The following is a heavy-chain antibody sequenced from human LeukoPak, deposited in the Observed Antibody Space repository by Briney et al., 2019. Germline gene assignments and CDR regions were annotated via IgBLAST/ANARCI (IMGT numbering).Heavy chain of an antibody. CDR1: GASISGYY. D-gene: IGHD6-25*01. J-gene: IGHJ4*02. CDR2: VYYTGTT. Sequence: SETLSLTCTVSGASISGYYWSWIRQPPGKGLEGIGYVYYTGTTTYNPSLKSRLTISIDTSKTQFSLNLSSVTPADTAEYYCTTVKAAAALDSWGQGTLVTVSS. V-gene: IGHV4-59*01. CDR3: TTVKAAAALDS.